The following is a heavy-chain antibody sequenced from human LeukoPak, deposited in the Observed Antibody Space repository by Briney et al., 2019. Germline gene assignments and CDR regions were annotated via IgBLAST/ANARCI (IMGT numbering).Heavy chain of an antibody. V-gene: IGHV3-48*01. CDR3: ARDQNIGWELLQMDY. Sequence: GGSLRLSCAASGFTFSSYSMNWVRQAPGKGLEWVSYISSSSSTIYYADSVKGRFTISRDNSKNTLYLQMNSLRAEDTALYYCARDQNIGWELLQMDYWGQGTLVTVSS. CDR1: GFTFSSYS. D-gene: IGHD1-26*01. J-gene: IGHJ4*02. CDR2: ISSSSSTI.